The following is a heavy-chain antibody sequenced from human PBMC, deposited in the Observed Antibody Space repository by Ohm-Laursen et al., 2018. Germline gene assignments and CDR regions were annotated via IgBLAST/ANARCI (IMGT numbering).Heavy chain of an antibody. J-gene: IGHJ4*02. CDR3: AGYYYDSSGYYYGFDY. Sequence: TLSLTCVVYGGSFSGYYWSWIRQPPGKGLEWIGEINHSGSTNYNPSLKSRVTISVDTSKNQFSLKLSSVTAADTAVYYCAGYYYDSSGYYYGFDYWGQGTLVTVSS. D-gene: IGHD3-22*01. CDR2: INHSGST. CDR1: GGSFSGYY. V-gene: IGHV4-34*01.